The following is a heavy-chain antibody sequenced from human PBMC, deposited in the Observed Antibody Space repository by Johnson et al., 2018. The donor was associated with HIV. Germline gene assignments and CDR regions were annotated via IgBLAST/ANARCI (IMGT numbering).Heavy chain of an antibody. CDR2: INQDGSEM. CDR1: GLTFDDYG. CDR3: TRGGFTMIVVAY. Sequence: VQLVESGGGLVQPGSSLRLSCAASGLTFDDYGMSWVRQAPGKGLEWVANINQDGSEMYYVDSVKGRFTISRDNAKNSFFLQMNSLRAEDRAVYYCTRGGFTMIVVAYWGQGTMVSVSS. J-gene: IGHJ3*01. D-gene: IGHD3-22*01. V-gene: IGHV3-7*01.